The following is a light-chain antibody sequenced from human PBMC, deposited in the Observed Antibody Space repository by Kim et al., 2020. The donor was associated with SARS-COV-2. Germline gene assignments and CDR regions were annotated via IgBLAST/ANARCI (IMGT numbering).Light chain of an antibody. CDR1: SSDGGSFNL. V-gene: IGLV2-23*02. Sequence: GQSITFSCTGTSSDGGSFNLVSWYQQHPGKAPKLMIYEVIKRPSGVSNRFSGSKSGNTASLTVSGLQAEDEADYYCCSYAGSNTYVFGTGTKVTVL. CDR2: EVI. CDR3: CSYAGSNTYV. J-gene: IGLJ1*01.